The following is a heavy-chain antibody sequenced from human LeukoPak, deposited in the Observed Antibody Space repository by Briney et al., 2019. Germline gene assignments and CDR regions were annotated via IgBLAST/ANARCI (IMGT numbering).Heavy chain of an antibody. J-gene: IGHJ4*02. CDR3: ARASYCSDGSCYSDY. D-gene: IGHD2-15*01. CDR1: GGTFTSYS. V-gene: IGHV1-18*01. Sequence: ASVKVSCKASGGTFTSYSISWVRQAPGQGLEWMGWISAYNGNTIYAQKVKGRVTMTTDTSTSTAYMELRSLQSDDTAVYYCARASYCSDGSCYSDYWGQGTLVTVSS. CDR2: ISAYNGNT.